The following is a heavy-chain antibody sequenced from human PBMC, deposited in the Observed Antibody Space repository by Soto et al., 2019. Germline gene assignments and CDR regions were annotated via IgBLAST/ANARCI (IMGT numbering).Heavy chain of an antibody. CDR1: GYSISSGYY. V-gene: IGHV4-38-2*01. CDR2: IYHSGST. D-gene: IGHD6-6*01. Sequence: SETLSLTCAVSGYSISSGYYWGWIRQPPGKGLEWIGSIYHSGSTYYNPSLKSRVTISVDTSKTQFSLKLSSVTAADTAVYYCARVPSIAARYNWFDPWGQGTLVTVS. J-gene: IGHJ5*02. CDR3: ARVPSIAARYNWFDP.